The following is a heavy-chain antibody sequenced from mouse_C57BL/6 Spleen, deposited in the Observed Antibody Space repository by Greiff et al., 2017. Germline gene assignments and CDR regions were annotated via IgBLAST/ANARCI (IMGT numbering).Heavy chain of an antibody. J-gene: IGHJ4*01. CDR3: ARGYSNYVNYAMDY. V-gene: IGHV5-4*01. CDR2: ISDGGSYT. D-gene: IGHD2-5*01. Sequence: EVQGVESGGGLVKPGGSLKLSCAASGFTFSSYAMSWVRQTPEKRLEWVATISDGGSYTYYPDNVKGRFTISRDNAKNNLYLQMSHLKSEDTAMYYCARGYSNYVNYAMDYWGQGTSVTVSS. CDR1: GFTFSSYA.